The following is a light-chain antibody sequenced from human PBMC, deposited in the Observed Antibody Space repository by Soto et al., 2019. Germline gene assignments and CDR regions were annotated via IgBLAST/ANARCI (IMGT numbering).Light chain of an antibody. J-gene: IGLJ3*02. CDR2: EVN. V-gene: IGLV2-8*01. Sequence: QSALTQPPSASGSPGQSVTISCTGTSSDIGGYNFVSWYQQHPGKAPKLIIYEVNKRPSGVPDRFSGSKSGNTASLTVSGIQADDEGDYYCSSYAGTNNLGVFGGGTKLTVL. CDR1: SSDIGGYNF. CDR3: SSYAGTNNLGV.